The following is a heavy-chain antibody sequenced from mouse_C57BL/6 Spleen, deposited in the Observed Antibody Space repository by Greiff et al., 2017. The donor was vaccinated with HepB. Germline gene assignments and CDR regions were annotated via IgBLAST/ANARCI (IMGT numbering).Heavy chain of an antibody. CDR2: IDPSDSYT. D-gene: IGHD1-1*01. V-gene: IGHV1-50*01. Sequence: QVQLQQSGAELVKPGASVKLSCKASGYTFTSYWMQWVKQRPGQGLEWIGEIDPSDSYTNYNQKFKGKATLTVDTSSSTAYMQLSSLTSEDSAVYYCARSGYYGSPDYWGQGTTLTVSS. CDR3: ARSGYYGSPDY. CDR1: GYTFTSYW. J-gene: IGHJ2*01.